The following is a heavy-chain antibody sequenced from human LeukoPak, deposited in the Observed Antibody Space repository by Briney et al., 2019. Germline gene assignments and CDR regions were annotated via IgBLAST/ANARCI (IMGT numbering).Heavy chain of an antibody. V-gene: IGHV1-69*13. CDR2: IIPIFGTA. CDR1: GGTFSSYA. D-gene: IGHD6-13*01. J-gene: IGHJ5*02. CDR3: ARDVAAAADPYNWFDP. Sequence: SVKVSCKASGGTFSSYAISWVRQAPGQGLEWMGGIIPIFGTANYAQKFQGRVTITADESTSTAYMELSSLRSEDTAVYYCARDVAAAADPYNWFDPWGQGTLVTVSS.